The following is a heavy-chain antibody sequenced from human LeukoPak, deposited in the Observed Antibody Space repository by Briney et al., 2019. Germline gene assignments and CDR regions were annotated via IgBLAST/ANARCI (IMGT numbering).Heavy chain of an antibody. J-gene: IGHJ4*02. D-gene: IGHD1-26*01. CDR2: ISSSGGTM. Sequence: GGSLRLSCAASGFTFSSYEMNWVRQAPGKGLEWVSYISSSGGTMYYADSVEGRFTISRDNAKNSLYLQMNSLRAEDTAVYYCASGSYYFDYWGQGTLVTVSS. CDR1: GFTFSSYE. V-gene: IGHV3-48*03. CDR3: ASGSYYFDY.